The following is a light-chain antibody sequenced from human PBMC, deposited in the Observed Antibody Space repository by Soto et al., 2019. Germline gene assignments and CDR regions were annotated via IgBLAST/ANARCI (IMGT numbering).Light chain of an antibody. V-gene: IGKV3-20*01. Sequence: EIVLTQSPGTLSLSPGERATLSCRASQSVSSSYLAWYQQKPGQAPRLLIYDASSRATGIPDRFSGSGSGTDVTLTISRLEPEDFAVYYCQQYGSSPLTFGGGTKVEIK. CDR2: DAS. CDR3: QQYGSSPLT. CDR1: QSVSSSY. J-gene: IGKJ4*01.